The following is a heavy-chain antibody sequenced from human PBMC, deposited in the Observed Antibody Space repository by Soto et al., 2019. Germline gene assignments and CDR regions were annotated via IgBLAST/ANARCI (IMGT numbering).Heavy chain of an antibody. J-gene: IGHJ6*03. CDR3: ARDRHSGGYCSGGSCYSYYYYYMDV. V-gene: IGHV4-31*03. CDR1: GGSISSGGYY. Sequence: QVQLQESGPGLVKPSQTLSLTCTVSGGSISSGGYYWSWIRQHPGKGLEWIGYSGSTYYNPSLKSRVTISVDPSKNQFSLKLSSVTAADTAVYYCARDRHSGGYCSGGSCYSYYYYYMDVWGKGTTVTVSS. CDR2: SGST. D-gene: IGHD2-15*01.